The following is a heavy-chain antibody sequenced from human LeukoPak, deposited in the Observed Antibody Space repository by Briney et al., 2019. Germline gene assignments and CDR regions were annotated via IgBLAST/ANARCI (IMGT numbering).Heavy chain of an antibody. CDR3: AKKASGGMRNYYDSSGYSDY. J-gene: IGHJ4*02. Sequence: GGSLRLSCAASGFTVSSNYMSWVRQAPGKGLEWVSAISGSGGNTYYADSVKGRFTISRDNSKNTLYLQMNSLRAEDTAVYYCAKKASGGMRNYYDSSGYSDYWGQGTLVTVSS. D-gene: IGHD3-22*01. V-gene: IGHV3-23*01. CDR1: GFTVSSNY. CDR2: ISGSGGNT.